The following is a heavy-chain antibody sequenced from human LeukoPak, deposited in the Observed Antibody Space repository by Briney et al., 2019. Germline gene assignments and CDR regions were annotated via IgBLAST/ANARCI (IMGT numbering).Heavy chain of an antibody. CDR1: GYTFTSYE. CDR3: ARTPYSSSWQSYYYYYYMDV. CDR2: MNPNSGVT. J-gene: IGHJ6*03. Sequence: ASVKVSCKASGYTFTSYEINWVRQATGQGREWMGWMNPNSGVTGYAQKFQGRVTITRNTSISTAYMELSSLRSEDTAVYYCARTPYSSSWQSYYYYYYMDVWGKGTTVTVSS. V-gene: IGHV1-8*03. D-gene: IGHD6-13*01.